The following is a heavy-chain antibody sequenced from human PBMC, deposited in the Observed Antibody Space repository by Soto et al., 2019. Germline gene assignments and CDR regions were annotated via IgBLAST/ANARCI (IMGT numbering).Heavy chain of an antibody. CDR3: ARAGSSGSYYFDY. J-gene: IGHJ4*02. CDR1: GGSISSGGYY. V-gene: IGHV4-31*03. CDR2: IYYSGST. Sequence: KASETLSLTCTVSGGSISSGGYYWSWIRQHPGKGLEWIGYIYYSGSTHYNPSLKSRVTISVDTSKNQFSLKLSSVTAADTAVYYCARAGSSGSYYFDYWGQGTLVTV. D-gene: IGHD3-10*01.